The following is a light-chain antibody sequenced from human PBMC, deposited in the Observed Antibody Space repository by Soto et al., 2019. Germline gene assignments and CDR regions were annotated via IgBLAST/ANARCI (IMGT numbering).Light chain of an antibody. CDR2: AAS. Sequence: DIQMTQSPSSLSASVGDRVTITCRASQGISSYLAWYQQKPGKAPNRLIYAASTLQSGVPSRFSGSGSGTDFTFTISSLQPEDIATYYCQQYDNLPLTFGGGTKVDIK. J-gene: IGKJ4*01. V-gene: IGKV1-9*01. CDR1: QGISSY. CDR3: QQYDNLPLT.